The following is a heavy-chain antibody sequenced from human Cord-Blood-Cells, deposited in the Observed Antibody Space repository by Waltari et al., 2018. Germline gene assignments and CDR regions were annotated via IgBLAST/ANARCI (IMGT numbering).Heavy chain of an antibody. CDR1: GYTFTGYY. CDR2: LTPNSGGT. CDR3: ARGLTEGAIDAFDI. J-gene: IGHJ3*02. V-gene: IGHV1-2*04. Sequence: QVQLVQSGAEVKKPGASVKVSCKASGYTFTGYYMHWVRQAPGQGLEWMGWLTPNSGGTNYAQKFQGWVTMTRDTSISTAYMELSRLRSDDTAVYYCARGLTEGAIDAFDIWGQGTMVTVSS. D-gene: IGHD1-26*01.